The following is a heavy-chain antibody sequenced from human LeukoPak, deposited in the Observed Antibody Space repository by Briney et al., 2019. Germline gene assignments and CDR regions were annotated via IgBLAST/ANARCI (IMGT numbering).Heavy chain of an antibody. J-gene: IGHJ3*02. V-gene: IGHV3-23*01. CDR3: ARVRSQFGTDAFDI. Sequence: GGSLRLSCAASGFTFDDYAMHWVRRAPGKGLEWVSTISDSSGGSTYYADSVKGRFTISRDNSKNTLYLQMNSLRAEDTAVYYCARVRSQFGTDAFDIWGQGTMVTVSS. CDR1: GFTFDDYA. CDR2: ISDSSGGST. D-gene: IGHD3-10*01.